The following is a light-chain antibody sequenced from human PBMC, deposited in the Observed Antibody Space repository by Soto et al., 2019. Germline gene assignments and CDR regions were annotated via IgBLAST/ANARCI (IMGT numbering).Light chain of an antibody. CDR3: QQYSSYRT. CDR1: QSISAW. Sequence: DIQMTQCPSTLAASVGDRVTITCRASQSISAWLAWYQQKPGKAPKLLISDASILGSGVPSRFSGSGSGTEFSLTISSLQPDDFATYSCQQYSSYRTFGQGTKVDIK. J-gene: IGKJ1*01. CDR2: DAS. V-gene: IGKV1-5*01.